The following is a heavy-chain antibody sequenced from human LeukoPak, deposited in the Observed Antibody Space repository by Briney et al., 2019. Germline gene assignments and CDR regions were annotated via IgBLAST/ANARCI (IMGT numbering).Heavy chain of an antibody. V-gene: IGHV4-59*01. CDR1: GGSISSYY. D-gene: IGHD6-6*01. CDR3: ARVDSSSFHYYYGMDV. Sequence: PSETLSLTCTVSGGSISSYYWSWIRQPPGKGLEWIGYIYYSGSTNYNPSLKSRVTISVDTSKNQFSLKLSSVTAADTAVYYCARVDSSSFHYYYGMDVWGQGTTVTVSS. CDR2: IYYSGST. J-gene: IGHJ6*02.